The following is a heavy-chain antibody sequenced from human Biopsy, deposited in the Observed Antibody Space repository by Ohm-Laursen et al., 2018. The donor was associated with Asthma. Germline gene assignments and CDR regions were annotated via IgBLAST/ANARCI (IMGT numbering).Heavy chain of an antibody. D-gene: IGHD3-9*01. Sequence: SVKVSCKASGYTFINYAIHWVRQAPGHSLEWMGWINAANGNTKYSQKFQGRLTISRDTSASTAYMDLSSLRSEDTAVYYCARTYFDFLTGQVHDAFAMWGQGTMATVSS. CDR1: GYTFINYA. CDR3: ARTYFDFLTGQVHDAFAM. V-gene: IGHV1-3*01. CDR2: INAANGNT. J-gene: IGHJ3*02.